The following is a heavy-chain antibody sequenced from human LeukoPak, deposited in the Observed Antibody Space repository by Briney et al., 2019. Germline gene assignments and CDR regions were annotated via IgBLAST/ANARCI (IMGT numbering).Heavy chain of an antibody. CDR2: ISYDGSNK. J-gene: IGHJ3*02. V-gene: IGHV3-30*04. CDR1: GFTFSSYA. Sequence: PGRSLRLSCAASGFTFSSYAMHWVRQAPGKGLEWVAVISYDGSNKYYADSVKGRFTISRDNSKNTLYLQTNSLRAEDTAVYYCASPTGNLGYCSSTSCYESAFDIWGQGTMVTVSS. CDR3: ASPTGNLGYCSSTSCYESAFDI. D-gene: IGHD2-2*01.